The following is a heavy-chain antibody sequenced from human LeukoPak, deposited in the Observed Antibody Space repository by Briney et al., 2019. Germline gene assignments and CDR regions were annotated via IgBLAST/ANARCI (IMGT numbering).Heavy chain of an antibody. D-gene: IGHD6-19*01. CDR1: GVTFSSYA. V-gene: IGHV1-69*05. J-gene: IGHJ4*02. CDR3: ARDPGIAVAGPLRY. Sequence: SVKVSCKASGVTFSSYAISWVRQAPGQGLEWMGGIIPIFGTANYAQKFQGRVTITTDESTSTAYMELSSLRSEDTAVYYCARDPGIAVAGPLRYWGQGTLVTVSS. CDR2: IIPIFGTA.